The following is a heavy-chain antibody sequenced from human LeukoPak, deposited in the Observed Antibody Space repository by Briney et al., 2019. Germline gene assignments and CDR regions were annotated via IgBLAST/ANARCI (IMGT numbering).Heavy chain of an antibody. CDR2: MNPNSGNT. D-gene: IGHD3-10*01. CDR1: GYTFTSYD. J-gene: IGHJ4*02. V-gene: IGHV1-8*01. Sequence: GASVKVSCKASGYTFTSYDINWVRQATGQGLEWMGWMNPNSGNTGYAQKFQGRVTMTRNTSISTAYMELSSLRSEDTAWYYCAIHYYGSGSYYNEISYRSQGTLVTVSS. CDR3: AIHYYGSGSYYNEISY.